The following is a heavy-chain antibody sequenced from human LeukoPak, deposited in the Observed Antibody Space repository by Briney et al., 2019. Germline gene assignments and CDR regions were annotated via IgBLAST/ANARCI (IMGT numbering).Heavy chain of an antibody. CDR2: INPNSGGT. CDR1: GYTFTGYY. V-gene: IGHV1-2*02. CDR3: ARTPIYGGTKYYFDY. J-gene: IGHJ4*02. D-gene: IGHD4-23*01. Sequence: ASVKVSCKASGYTFTGYYMHWVRQAPGQGLEWMGWINPNSGGTNYAQKFQGRVTMTRDTSISTAYMELSRLRSDDTAVYYCARTPIYGGTKYYFDYWGQGTLVTVSS.